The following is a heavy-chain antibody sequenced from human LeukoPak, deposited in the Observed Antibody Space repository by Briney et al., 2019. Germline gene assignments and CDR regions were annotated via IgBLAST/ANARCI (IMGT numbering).Heavy chain of an antibody. Sequence: SGTLSLTCAVSGVSISSNLWWPWVRPPPGKGLEWIAEIHHSGSINYNPSLKSRVTISVDKAKNQFSLNLNSVTAADTAVYYCARGGDRSFDYWGQGTLVTVSS. V-gene: IGHV4-4*02. CDR3: ARGGDRSFDY. CDR1: GVSISSNLW. D-gene: IGHD3-10*01. J-gene: IGHJ4*02. CDR2: IHHSGSI.